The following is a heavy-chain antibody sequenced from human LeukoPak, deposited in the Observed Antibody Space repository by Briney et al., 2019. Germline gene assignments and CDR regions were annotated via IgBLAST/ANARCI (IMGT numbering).Heavy chain of an antibody. J-gene: IGHJ3*01. D-gene: IGHD3-3*02. CDR3: TRDSKSGIS. Sequence: GGSLRLSCTASGFTFGDYAMSWVRQAPGKGLEWVGFIRSKAYGGTTEYAASVKGRFTISRDDSKSIAYLQMNSLKTEDTAVYYCTRDSKSGISWGQGTMVTVSS. V-gene: IGHV3-49*04. CDR1: GFTFGDYA. CDR2: IRSKAYGGTT.